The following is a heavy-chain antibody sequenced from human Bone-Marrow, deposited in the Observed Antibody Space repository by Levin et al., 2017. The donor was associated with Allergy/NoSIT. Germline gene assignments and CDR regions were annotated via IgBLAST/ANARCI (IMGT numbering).Heavy chain of an antibody. Sequence: GESLKISCQVSGYTFTNYWIGWVRQMPGKGLEWLGIIYPGDSDTRYSPSFEGQVTISADKSISTVYLQWTTLKASDTALYYCARLGDFWSGFDYWGQGFLVTVSS. CDR1: GYTFTNYW. D-gene: IGHD3-3*01. CDR3: ARLGDFWSGFDY. CDR2: IYPGDSDT. V-gene: IGHV5-51*01. J-gene: IGHJ4*02.